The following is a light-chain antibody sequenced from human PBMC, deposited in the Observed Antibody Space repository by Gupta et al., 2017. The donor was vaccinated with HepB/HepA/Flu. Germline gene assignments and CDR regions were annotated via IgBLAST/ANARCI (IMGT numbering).Light chain of an antibody. Sequence: QSVLTQPPSESGTPGQRVTISCSGSTSNIGVNTVNWYQHVPGSAPKLLMYDNDQRPSGVPDRFSASKSGTSASLAISGLQSGDEADYYCAAWHDSVDAPVFGGGTKLTVL. V-gene: IGLV1-44*01. CDR2: DND. CDR3: AAWHDSVDAPV. CDR1: TSNIGVNT. J-gene: IGLJ2*01.